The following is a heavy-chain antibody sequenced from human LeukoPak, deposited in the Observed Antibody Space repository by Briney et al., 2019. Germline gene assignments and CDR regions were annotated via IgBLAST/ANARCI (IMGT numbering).Heavy chain of an antibody. CDR2: ISSSGATI. D-gene: IGHD5-12*01. V-gene: IGHV3-48*03. CDR1: GFSFSVYE. CDR3: ATLSVATSFDY. J-gene: IGHJ4*02. Sequence: PGGSLRLSCAASGFSFSVYEMHWVRQAPVKGLEWISDISSSGATIYYADSVKGRFTISRDHAKNSLYVQMISLRAEDTAVYYCATLSVATSFDYWGQGTLVTVSS.